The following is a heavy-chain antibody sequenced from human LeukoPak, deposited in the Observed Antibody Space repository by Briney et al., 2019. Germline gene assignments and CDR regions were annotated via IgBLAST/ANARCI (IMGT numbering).Heavy chain of an antibody. D-gene: IGHD1-7*01. V-gene: IGHV5-51*01. CDR3: ARPRGGTTQPFDS. Sequence: GESMKISCKGSGYTFTTYWIGWVRQMPGKGLEWMGIIFHDDSDTIYSPSFQGQVTISADKSITTAYLQWSSLKASDTAMYYCARPRGGTTQPFDSWGQGTRVTVSS. CDR2: IFHDDSDT. J-gene: IGHJ4*02. CDR1: GYTFTTYW.